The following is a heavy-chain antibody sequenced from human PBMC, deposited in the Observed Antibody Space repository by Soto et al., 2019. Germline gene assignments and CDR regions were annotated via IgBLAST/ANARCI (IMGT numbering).Heavy chain of an antibody. CDR1: GFTFSNFG. J-gene: IGHJ4*02. V-gene: IGHV3-30*03. Sequence: QVHLVESGGGVVQPGRSLRLSCAASGFTFSNFGMHWVRQAPGKGLAWVAYISYDAANKYYADSVKGRFTISRDNSKNTLHLQMDSLSGDDTALYYCASGTAFDHWGQGTLVSVSS. CDR3: ASGTAFDH. CDR2: ISYDAANK. D-gene: IGHD2-21*02.